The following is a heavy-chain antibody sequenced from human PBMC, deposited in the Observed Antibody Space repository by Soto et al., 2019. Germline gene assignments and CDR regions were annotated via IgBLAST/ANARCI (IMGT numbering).Heavy chain of an antibody. CDR1: GFTFSNAW. CDR2: IKSKTDGGTT. V-gene: IGHV3-15*01. J-gene: IGHJ6*02. Sequence: GGSLRLSCAASGFTFSNAWMSWVRQAPGKGLEWVGRIKSKTDGGTTDYAAPVKGRFTISRDDSKNTLYLQMNSLKTEDTAVYYCTTARRNYYGMDVWGQGTTVTVSS. CDR3: TTARRNYYGMDV.